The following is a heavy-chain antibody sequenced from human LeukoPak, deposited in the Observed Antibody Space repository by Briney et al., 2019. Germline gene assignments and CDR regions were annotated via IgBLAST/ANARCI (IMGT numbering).Heavy chain of an antibody. CDR1: GFPFSPYA. CDR3: VRDLDHNDFWSGYWPDAFDS. D-gene: IGHD3-3*01. CDR2: ISHDGIDK. V-gene: IGHV3-30*03. Sequence: GRSLRLSCAASGFPFSPYAIHWVRQAPGKGLEWVAVISHDGIDKHYADSVKGRFTISRDNSRNTLYLQMSSLRAEDTAVYYCVRDLDHNDFWSGYWPDAFDSWGQGTMVFVSS. J-gene: IGHJ3*02.